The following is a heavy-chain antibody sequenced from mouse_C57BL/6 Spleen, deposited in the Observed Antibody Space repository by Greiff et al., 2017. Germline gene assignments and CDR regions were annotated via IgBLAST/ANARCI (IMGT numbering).Heavy chain of an antibody. V-gene: IGHV1-47*01. CDR3: ARTAPRGAMDY. CDR2: IHPYNDDT. J-gene: IGHJ4*01. CDR1: GYTFTTYP. Sequence: VQLQQSGAELVKPGASVKMSCKASGYTFTTYPITWMKQNPGKSLEWIGNIHPYNDDTKYNEKLTGQATLTVEKSSSTVYVELNRLTSDVSAVYYCARTAPRGAMDYWGQGTSVTVSS.